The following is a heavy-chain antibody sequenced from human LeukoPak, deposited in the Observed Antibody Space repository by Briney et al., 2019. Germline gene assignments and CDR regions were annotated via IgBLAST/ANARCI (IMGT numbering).Heavy chain of an antibody. CDR2: IYYSGST. D-gene: IGHD3-9*01. V-gene: IGHV4-39*01. CDR3: ARHIDGILTGYYK. Sequence: SETLSLTCTVSGGSISSSSYYLGGIRQPPGKGLEWIGSIYYSGSTYYNPSLKSRVTISVDTSKNQFPLKLSSVTAADTAMYYCARHIDGILTGYYKWGQGTLVIVSS. J-gene: IGHJ4*02. CDR1: GGSISSSSYY.